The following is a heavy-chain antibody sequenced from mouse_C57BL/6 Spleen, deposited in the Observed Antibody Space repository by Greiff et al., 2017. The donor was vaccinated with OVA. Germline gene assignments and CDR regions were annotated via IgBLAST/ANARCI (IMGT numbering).Heavy chain of an antibody. D-gene: IGHD1-1*02. CDR2: INPNNGGT. CDR3: ARTNDYGCAWFDF. J-gene: IGHJ1*03. Sequence: EVQLQQSGPELVKPGASVKISCKASGYTFTDYYMNWVKQRPGKSLEWIGEINPNNGGTNYNQKFKGKATLTADKSSSTAYMELRSLTAEDSAFYFCARTNDYGCAWFDFWGTGTTVTVSS. CDR1: GYTFTDYY. V-gene: IGHV1-26*01.